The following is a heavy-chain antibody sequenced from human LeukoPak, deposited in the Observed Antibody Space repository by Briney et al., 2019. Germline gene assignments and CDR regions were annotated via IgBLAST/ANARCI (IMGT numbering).Heavy chain of an antibody. D-gene: IGHD2-21*02. J-gene: IGHJ4*02. CDR1: GFTFSRYW. Sequence: GGSLRLSCAASGFTFSRYWMSWVRQAPGKGLEWVANLKSDGSEKYYMDSVKGRFTISRDNAENSVYLQMNSLRADDTAVYYCVRGGGAYCGDDCHRTFGYWGQGTLVIVSS. CDR2: LKSDGSEK. CDR3: VRGGGAYCGDDCHRTFGY. V-gene: IGHV3-7*03.